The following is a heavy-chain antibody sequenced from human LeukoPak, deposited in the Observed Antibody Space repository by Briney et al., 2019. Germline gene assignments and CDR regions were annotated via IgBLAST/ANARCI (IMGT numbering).Heavy chain of an antibody. CDR3: AKDGHYGSGRLRPN. CDR1: GFTFSSYS. CDR2: ISSSSSYI. V-gene: IGHV3-21*01. D-gene: IGHD3-10*01. Sequence: GGSLRLSCAASGFTFSSYSMNWVRQAPGKGLEWVASISSSSSYIYYADSVKGRFTISRDNAKNSLYLQMNSLRAEDTAVYYCAKDGHYGSGRLRPNWGQGTLVTVSS. J-gene: IGHJ4*02.